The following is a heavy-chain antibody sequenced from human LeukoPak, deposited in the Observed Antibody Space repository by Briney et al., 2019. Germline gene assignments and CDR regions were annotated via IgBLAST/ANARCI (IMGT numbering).Heavy chain of an antibody. D-gene: IGHD5-12*01. Sequence: SVKVSCKASGGTFSSYAIGWARQAPGQGLQWMGRIIPFLGEVNYAQNFQGRVSFTADKSTATMYMEMKSLRLDDTAIYYCSPCGHAYDWFGPWGQGTLVTVSS. V-gene: IGHV1-69*04. CDR3: SPCGHAYDWFGP. J-gene: IGHJ5*02. CDR2: IIPFLGEV. CDR1: GGTFSSYA.